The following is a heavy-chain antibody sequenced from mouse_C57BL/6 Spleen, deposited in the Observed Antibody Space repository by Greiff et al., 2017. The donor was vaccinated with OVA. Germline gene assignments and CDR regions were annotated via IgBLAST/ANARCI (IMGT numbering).Heavy chain of an antibody. CDR2: INPSTGGT. CDR3: ARLGGSSLDWYCDV. CDR1: GYSFTGYY. J-gene: IGHJ1*03. D-gene: IGHD1-1*01. V-gene: IGHV1-42*01. Sequence: EVQLQESGPELVKPGASVKISCKASGYSFTGYYMNWVKQSPEKSLEWIGEINPSTGGTTYNQKFKAKATLTVDKSSSTAYMQLKSLTSEDSAVYYCARLGGSSLDWYCDVWGTGTTVTVSS.